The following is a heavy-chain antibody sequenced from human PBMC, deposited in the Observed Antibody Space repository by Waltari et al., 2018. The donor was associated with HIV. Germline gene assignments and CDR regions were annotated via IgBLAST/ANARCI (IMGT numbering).Heavy chain of an antibody. V-gene: IGHV1-8*02. D-gene: IGHD3-3*01. CDR3: TKGRRGALFGDE. CDR1: GYSLTDFD. Sequence: QVQLVQSGAEIKKPRASVRVSCKASGYSLTDFDINWVRRAPGRGLEWVGWMNPDNGDAGYGHKFRGRFTLTRDTSTDTAYMEVDNLKSEDTAIYFCTKGRRGALFGDEWGQGTLVTVSS. CDR2: MNPDNGDA. J-gene: IGHJ4*02.